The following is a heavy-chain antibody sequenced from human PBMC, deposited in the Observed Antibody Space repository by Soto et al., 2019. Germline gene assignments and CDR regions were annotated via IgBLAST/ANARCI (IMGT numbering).Heavy chain of an antibody. CDR1: GFTFSSYA. J-gene: IGHJ4*02. CDR3: AKSSWSDIVLMVYDY. D-gene: IGHD2-8*01. CDR2: ISGSGSNT. V-gene: IGHV3-23*01. Sequence: EVQLLESGGGLVQPGGSLRLSCAASGFTFSSYAMSWVRQAPGKGLEWVSTISGSGSNTYYADSVKGRFTISRDNSKNTLYLQMNSLRAEDTAVYYCAKSSWSDIVLMVYDYWGQGTLVTVSS.